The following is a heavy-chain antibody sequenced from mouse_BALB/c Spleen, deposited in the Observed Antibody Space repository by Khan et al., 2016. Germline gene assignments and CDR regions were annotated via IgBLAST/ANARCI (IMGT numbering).Heavy chain of an antibody. D-gene: IGHD2-14*01. CDR1: GYTFTNYG. J-gene: IGHJ3*01. V-gene: IGHV9-1*02. CDR3: ARSHYRYDVGAY. CDR2: INTYTGEP. Sequence: QIQLVQSGPELKKPGETVKISCKASGYTFTNYGMNWVKQAPGKGLKWMGWINTYTGEPTYADDFKGRFAFSLETSASTAYLQINNLKNEDMATYYCARSHYRYDVGAYWGQGTLVTVSA.